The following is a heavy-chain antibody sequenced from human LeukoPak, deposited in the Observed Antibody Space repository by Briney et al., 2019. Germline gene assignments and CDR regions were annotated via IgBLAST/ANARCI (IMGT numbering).Heavy chain of an antibody. CDR1: GFTFSTNS. CDR3: ASTIVTTVYPPGWYFDL. D-gene: IGHD4-17*01. CDR2: ISSSGSTI. V-gene: IGHV3-48*04. Sequence: GGSLRLSCAASGFTFSTNSMNWVRQAPGKGLEWVSYISSSGSTIYYADSVKGRSTISRDNTKSSLFLQMDSLRAEDTAVYYCASTIVTTVYPPGWYFDLWGRGTQVTVSS. J-gene: IGHJ2*01.